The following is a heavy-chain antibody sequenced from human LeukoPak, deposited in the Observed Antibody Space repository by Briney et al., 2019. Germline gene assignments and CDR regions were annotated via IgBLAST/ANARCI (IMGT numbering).Heavy chain of an antibody. CDR3: ARGWGYYYYMDV. V-gene: IGHV4-39*01. CDR2: IYYSGST. Sequence: TSETLSLTCTVSGGSISSSSYYWGWIRQPPGKGLEWIGSIYYSGSTYYNASLKSRLTISVDTSKNQFSLKLSSVTAADTAVYYCARGWGYYYYMDVWGKGTTVTVSS. CDR1: GGSISSSSYY. J-gene: IGHJ6*03. D-gene: IGHD3-16*01.